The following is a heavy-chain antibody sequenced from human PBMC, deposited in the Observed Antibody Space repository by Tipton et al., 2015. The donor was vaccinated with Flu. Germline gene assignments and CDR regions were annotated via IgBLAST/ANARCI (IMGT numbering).Heavy chain of an antibody. Sequence: SLRLSCAASGFTFSSYWMHWVRQAPGKGLLWVSRINGDGSSTTYADSVKGRFTISRDNAKNTLYLQMNSLKTEDTGIYYCSTDYLYSNYHAYWGQGTLVTVSS. V-gene: IGHV3-74*01. J-gene: IGHJ4*02. D-gene: IGHD2/OR15-2a*01. CDR1: GFTFSSYW. CDR2: INGDGSST. CDR3: STDYLYSNYHAY.